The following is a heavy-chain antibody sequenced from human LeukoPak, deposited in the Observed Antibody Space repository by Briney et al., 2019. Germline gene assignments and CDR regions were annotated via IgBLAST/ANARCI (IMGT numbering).Heavy chain of an antibody. CDR2: IGSTI. V-gene: IGHV3-11*04. D-gene: IGHD1-26*01. J-gene: IGHJ6*03. CDR3: ARDRGIVGTTGYYYMDV. Sequence: PGGSLRLSCVASGFSFSDYYMSGIRQAPGKGLEWVSYIGSTIYYADSVKGRFTISRDNAKNSLYLQMNSLRAEDTAVYYCARDRGIVGTTGYYYMDVWGKGTTVTVSS. CDR1: GFSFSDYY.